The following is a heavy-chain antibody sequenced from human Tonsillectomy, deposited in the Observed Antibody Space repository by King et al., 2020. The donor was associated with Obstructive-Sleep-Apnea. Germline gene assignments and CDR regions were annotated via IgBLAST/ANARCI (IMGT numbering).Heavy chain of an antibody. CDR3: ASPDARLWVDY. J-gene: IGHJ4*02. CDR2: IYHSGST. Sequence: LQLQESGPGPVKPSETLFLTCTVSGASVSSRDYYWGWFRQPPGRGLEWIGTIYHSGSTYKNPSLQSRVSISVDTSKNQFSLKLRSVTAADTAVYYCASPDARLWVDYWGQGTLVIVSS. CDR1: GASVSSRDYY. V-gene: IGHV4-39*07. D-gene: IGHD5-18*01.